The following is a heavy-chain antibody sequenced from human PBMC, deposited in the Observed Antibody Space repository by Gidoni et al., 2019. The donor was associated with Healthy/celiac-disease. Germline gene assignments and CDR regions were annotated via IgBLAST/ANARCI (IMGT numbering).Heavy chain of an antibody. CDR1: GYYISSGYY. V-gene: IGHV4-38-2*01. CDR2: IYHSGST. Sequence: QVQLQESGPGLVKPSENLSLTCAVSGYYISSGYYWGWIRQPPGKGLEWIGSIYHSGSTSYNPSLKRRVTISVDTAKNQFSLKLSSVTAADTAVYYCARGTSIAAAGALDYWGQGTLVTVSS. J-gene: IGHJ4*02. D-gene: IGHD6-13*01. CDR3: ARGTSIAAAGALDY.